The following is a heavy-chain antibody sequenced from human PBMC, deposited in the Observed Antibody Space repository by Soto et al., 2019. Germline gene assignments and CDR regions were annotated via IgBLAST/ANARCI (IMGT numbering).Heavy chain of an antibody. CDR2: IYPGDSDT. CDR3: ARQSSNLGYHYCAMDV. V-gene: IGHV5-51*01. J-gene: IGHJ6*04. D-gene: IGHD4-4*01. CDR1: GYTFTDYW. Sequence: GESLKISCKGSGYTFTDYWIGWVRQLPGKGLEWMGIIYPGDSDTRYSPSFQGHVTITVDKSTNTAYLQWNTLRASDTAMYYCARQSSNLGYHYCAMDVWGKGTTVTV.